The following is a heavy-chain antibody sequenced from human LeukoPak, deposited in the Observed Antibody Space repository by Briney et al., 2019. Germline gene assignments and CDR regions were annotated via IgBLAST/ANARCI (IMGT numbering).Heavy chain of an antibody. CDR2: ISTSSSYI. CDR1: GFTFSSYT. CDR3: ARGGNGLDFDY. V-gene: IGHV3-21*06. J-gene: IGHJ4*02. Sequence: GGSLRLSCAASGFTFSSYTMNWVRQAPGKGLEWVSFISTSSSYIYYADSVKGRFTISRDNAQNSLHLQMNSLRAEDTAVYFCARGGNGLDFDYWGQGTLVTVSS. D-gene: IGHD3-16*01.